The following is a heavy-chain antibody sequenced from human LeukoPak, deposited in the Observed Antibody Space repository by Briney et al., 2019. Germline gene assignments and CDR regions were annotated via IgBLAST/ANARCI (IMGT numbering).Heavy chain of an antibody. D-gene: IGHD5-12*01. CDR1: GGSLSIYY. J-gene: IGHJ5*02. CDR2: IYDSGST. Sequence: SETLSLTCTVYGGSLSIYYWSWIRQPPGKGLEWIGYIYDSGSTNYNPTLKSRVTISVDTSKNQCSLKLSSVAAADTAGYFCTRSEVDNPDWFDPWGQGTLVTVSS. V-gene: IGHV4-59*01. CDR3: TRSEVDNPDWFDP.